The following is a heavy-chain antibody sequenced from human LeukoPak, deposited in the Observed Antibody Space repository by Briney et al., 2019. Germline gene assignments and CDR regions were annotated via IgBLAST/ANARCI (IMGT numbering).Heavy chain of an antibody. CDR2: NNSDGSST. V-gene: IGHV3-74*01. Sequence: PGGSLRLSCAASGFTFSSYWMHWVRQAPGKGLVWVSRNNSDGSSTSYADSVKGRFTISRDNAKNTLYLQMNSLRAEDTAVYYCAREICGGYSSSWCPGAFDIWGQGTKVTVSS. D-gene: IGHD6-13*01. CDR3: AREICGGYSSSWCPGAFDI. J-gene: IGHJ3*02. CDR1: GFTFSSYW.